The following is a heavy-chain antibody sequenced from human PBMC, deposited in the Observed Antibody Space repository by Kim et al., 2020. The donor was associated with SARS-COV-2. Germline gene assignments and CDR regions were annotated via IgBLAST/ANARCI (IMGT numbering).Heavy chain of an antibody. CDR2: IIPIFGTA. D-gene: IGHD2-21*01. V-gene: IGHV1-69*13. J-gene: IGHJ6*02. Sequence: SVKVSCKASGGTFSSYAISWVRQAPGQGLEWMGGIIPIFGTANYAQKFQGRVTITADESTSTAYMELSSLRSEDTAVYYCARGRKYYTIPRPKDYYYGMDVWGQGTTVTVSS. CDR1: GGTFSSYA. CDR3: ARGRKYYTIPRPKDYYYGMDV.